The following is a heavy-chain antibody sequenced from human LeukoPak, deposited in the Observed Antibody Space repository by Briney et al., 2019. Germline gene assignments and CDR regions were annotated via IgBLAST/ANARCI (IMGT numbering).Heavy chain of an antibody. V-gene: IGHV3-30-3*01. D-gene: IGHD3-3*01. CDR3: ARDRFLEWGNWFAP. CDR2: ISYDGSNT. CDR1: GFTFSSYA. J-gene: IGHJ5*02. Sequence: GGSLRLSCAASGFTFSSYAMHWVRQPPGKALEWVAGISYDGSNTYYADSVKDRFTISRDNSKNTLYLQMNSLISEDAAVYYCARDRFLEWGNWFAPWGQGTLVTVSS.